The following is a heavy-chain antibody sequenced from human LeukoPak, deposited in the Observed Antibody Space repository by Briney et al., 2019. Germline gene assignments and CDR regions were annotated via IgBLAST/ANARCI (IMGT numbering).Heavy chain of an antibody. CDR1: GGSISSYY. D-gene: IGHD4-23*01. Sequence: SETLSLTCTVSGGSISSYYWSWIRQPPGKGLEWIGYIYCSGSTNYNPSLKSRVTISVDTSKNQFSLKLSSVTAADTAVYYCARSRDYGGNRNYFDYWGQGTLVTVSS. CDR2: IYCSGST. V-gene: IGHV4-59*01. J-gene: IGHJ4*02. CDR3: ARSRDYGGNRNYFDY.